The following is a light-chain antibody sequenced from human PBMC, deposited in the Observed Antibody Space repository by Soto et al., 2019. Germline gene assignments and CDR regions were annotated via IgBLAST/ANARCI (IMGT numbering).Light chain of an antibody. CDR3: QHYNSYSEA. CDR2: KAS. CDR1: QTISSW. J-gene: IGKJ1*01. V-gene: IGKV1-5*03. Sequence: DIQMTHSPSTLSGSVGDRVTITCRASQTISSWLAWYQQKPGKAPKLLIYKASTLKSGVPSRFSVSGSGTEFTLTISSLQPDDFATYSCQHYNSYSEAFGQGTKVDIK.